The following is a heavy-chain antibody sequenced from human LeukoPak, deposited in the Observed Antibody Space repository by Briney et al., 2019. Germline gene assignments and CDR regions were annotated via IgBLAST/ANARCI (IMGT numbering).Heavy chain of an antibody. CDR1: GFTFDDYA. D-gene: IGHD3-10*01. CDR2: ISWNSGSI. CDR3: AKGMSMVRGVIGY. V-gene: IGHV3-9*01. Sequence: GGSLRLSCAASGFTFDDYAMHWVRQAPGKGLEWVSGISWNSGSIGYADSVKGRFTISRDNAKNSLYLQMNSLRAEDTALYYCAKGMSMVRGVIGYWGQGTLVTVSS. J-gene: IGHJ4*02.